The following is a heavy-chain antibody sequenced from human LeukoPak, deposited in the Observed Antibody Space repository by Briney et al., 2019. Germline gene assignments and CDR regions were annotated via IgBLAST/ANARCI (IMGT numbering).Heavy chain of an antibody. CDR2: MYYSGST. CDR1: GGSISSRSYY. D-gene: IGHD6-13*01. J-gene: IGHJ5*02. Sequence: SETLSLTCTVSGGSISSRSYYGGWIRQPPGKGLEWIGSMYYSGSTYYNPSLKSRVTISVDTSKNQFSLKLTSVTAADTAVYYCARHPGYELYWFDPWGQGTLVTVSS. V-gene: IGHV4-39*01. CDR3: ARHPGYELYWFDP.